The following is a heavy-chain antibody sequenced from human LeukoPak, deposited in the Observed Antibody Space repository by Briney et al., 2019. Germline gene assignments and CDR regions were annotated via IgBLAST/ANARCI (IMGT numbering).Heavy chain of an antibody. V-gene: IGHV4-59*01. Sequence: SETLSLTCTVTGGSFSTYYWSWIRQPPGRGLEWIGHFYYSGSTNYNPSLKSRVTISVDTSRNQFSLKLTSVTAADTAVYYCARGQGGNYYLNYFDYWGQGALVTVSS. D-gene: IGHD1-26*01. CDR3: ARGQGGNYYLNYFDY. CDR1: GGSFSTYY. CDR2: FYYSGST. J-gene: IGHJ4*02.